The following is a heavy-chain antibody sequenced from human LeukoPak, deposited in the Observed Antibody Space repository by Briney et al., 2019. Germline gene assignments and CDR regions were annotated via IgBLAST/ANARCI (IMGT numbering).Heavy chain of an antibody. J-gene: IGHJ6*02. Sequence: SETLSLTCTVSGGSISNYYWSWIRQPPEKGLEWIGYIYYSGSTNYNPSLKSRLTISVDTSKNQFSLKLSSVTAADTAVYYCAKGGSTNFYYGDVWGQGTTVTVSS. CDR3: AKGGSTNFYYGDV. D-gene: IGHD2/OR15-2a*01. CDR1: GGSISNYY. V-gene: IGHV4-59*08. CDR2: IYYSGST.